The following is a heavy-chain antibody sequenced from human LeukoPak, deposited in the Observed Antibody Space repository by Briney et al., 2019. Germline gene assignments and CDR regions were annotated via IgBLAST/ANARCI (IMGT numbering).Heavy chain of an antibody. CDR3: ARPYPDITGTVGAFDI. D-gene: IGHD1-20*01. CDR1: GYSFTSYW. V-gene: IGHV5-51*01. J-gene: IGHJ3*02. Sequence: GESLKISCKGSGYSFTSYWIGWVRQMPGKGLEWMGIIYPGDSDTRYSPSFQGQVTISADKSISTAYLRWSSLKASDTAMYYCARPYPDITGTVGAFDIWGQGTMVTVSS. CDR2: IYPGDSDT.